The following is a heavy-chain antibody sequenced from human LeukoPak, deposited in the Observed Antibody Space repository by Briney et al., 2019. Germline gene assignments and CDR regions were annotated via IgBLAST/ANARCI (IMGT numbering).Heavy chain of an antibody. CDR1: GFTFGSYG. CDR2: ISYDGSEK. V-gene: IGHV3-30*19. CDR3: ARDADAYGRLDY. Sequence: GRSLRLSCAASGFTFGSYGMHWVRQAPGKGLEWVAFISYDGSEKNYADSVKGRFTISRDNFKNRVSLQMNSLNAEDTAVYYCARDADAYGRLDYWGQGTLVTVYS. D-gene: IGHD3-10*01. J-gene: IGHJ4*02.